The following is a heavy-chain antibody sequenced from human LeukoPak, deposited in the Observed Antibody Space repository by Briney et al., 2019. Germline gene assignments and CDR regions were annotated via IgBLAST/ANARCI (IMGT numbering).Heavy chain of an antibody. J-gene: IGHJ4*02. CDR3: GSQREWSLTEYHFDY. Sequence: PSETLSLTCTVSGYSLSSGYHYGWIRPPPGKGLEWIGSFHQSGSTYYNPSLKRRVTISIDNSKNQFSLKLTSVTATDTAVYYCGSQREWSLTEYHFDYWGQGTLVIVSS. CDR1: GYSLSSGYH. D-gene: IGHD3-3*01. V-gene: IGHV4-38-2*02. CDR2: FHQSGST.